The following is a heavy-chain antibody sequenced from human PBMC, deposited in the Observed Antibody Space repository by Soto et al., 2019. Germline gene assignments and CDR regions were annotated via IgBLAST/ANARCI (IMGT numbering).Heavy chain of an antibody. CDR1: GYSFTSYW. CDR2: IYPGDSDT. V-gene: IGHV5-51*01. CDR3: ASGPSIAARLSNYPTR. Sequence: PGESLKISCKGSGYSFTSYWIGWVRQMPGKGLEWMGIIYPGDSDTRYSPSFQGQVTISADKSISTAYLQWSSLKASDTAMYYCASGPSIAARLSNYPTRWGQGTLVTVSS. D-gene: IGHD6-6*01. J-gene: IGHJ4*02.